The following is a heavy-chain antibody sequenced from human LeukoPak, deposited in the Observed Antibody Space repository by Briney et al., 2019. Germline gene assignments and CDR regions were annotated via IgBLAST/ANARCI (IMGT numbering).Heavy chain of an antibody. Sequence: KTSETLSLTCTVSGGSISSGGYYWSWIRQHPGKGLEWIGYIYYSGSTYYNPSLKSRVTISVDTSKNQFSLKLSSVTAADTAVYYCARGLYDSSGYYYRFDYWGQGTLVTVSS. CDR2: IYYSGST. CDR3: ARGLYDSSGYYYRFDY. CDR1: GGSISSGGYY. J-gene: IGHJ4*02. D-gene: IGHD3-22*01. V-gene: IGHV4-31*03.